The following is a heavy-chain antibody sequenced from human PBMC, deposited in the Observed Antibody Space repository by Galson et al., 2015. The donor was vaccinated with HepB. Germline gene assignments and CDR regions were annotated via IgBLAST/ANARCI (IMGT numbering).Heavy chain of an antibody. CDR3: ARDLSQTYYYDSSGRGRAHKNQGDY. J-gene: IGHJ4*02. V-gene: IGHV1-69*04. Sequence: SVKVSCKASGGTFSSYTISWVRQAPGQGLEWMGRIIPILGIANYAQKFQGRVTITADKSTSTAYMELSSLRSEDTAVYYCARDLSQTYYYDSSGRGRAHKNQGDYWGQGTLVTVSS. CDR1: GGTFSSYT. D-gene: IGHD3-22*01. CDR2: IIPILGIA.